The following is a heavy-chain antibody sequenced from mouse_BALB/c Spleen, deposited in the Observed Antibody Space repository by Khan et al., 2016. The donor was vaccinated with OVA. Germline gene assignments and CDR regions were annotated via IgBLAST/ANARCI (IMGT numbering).Heavy chain of an antibody. CDR3: ARKNYYGYAMDY. CDR1: GYSITSDYA. Sequence: VQLKESGPGLVKPSQSLSLTCTVTGYSITSDYAWDWIRQFPGNKLEWMGYISYGGSTSYNPSLKSRTSITRDTSKNPFFLQLNSVTTEDTATYYCARKNYYGYAMDYWGQGTSVTVSS. J-gene: IGHJ4*01. CDR2: ISYGGST. D-gene: IGHD1-1*01. V-gene: IGHV3-2*02.